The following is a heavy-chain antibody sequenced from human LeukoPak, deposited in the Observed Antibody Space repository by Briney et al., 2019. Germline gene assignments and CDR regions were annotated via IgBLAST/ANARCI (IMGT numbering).Heavy chain of an antibody. V-gene: IGHV5-51*01. J-gene: IGHJ4*02. CDR1: GYSFTSYW. Sequence: GESLKISCKGSGYSFTSYWIGWVRQMPGKGLEWMGIIYPGDSDTRYSPSFQGQVTISADKSISTAYLQWSSLKASDTAMYYCARQSTNLLWFGEGGLYYFDYWGQGTLVTVSS. CDR3: ARQSTNLLWFGEGGLYYFDY. D-gene: IGHD3-10*01. CDR2: IYPGDSDT.